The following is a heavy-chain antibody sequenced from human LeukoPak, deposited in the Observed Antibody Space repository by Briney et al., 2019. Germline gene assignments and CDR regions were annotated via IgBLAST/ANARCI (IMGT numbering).Heavy chain of an antibody. CDR3: VRGGGAKADY. D-gene: IGHD1-26*01. V-gene: IGHV3-30*03. J-gene: IGHJ4*02. CDR1: GFTFSSYG. CDR2: ISYDGSNK. Sequence: GGSLRLSCAASGFTFSSYGMHWVRQAPGKGLEWVAVISYDGSNKYYADSVKGRFTISRDNAKSTLSLQMNSLRVEDTAVYYCVRGGGAKADYWGQGSLVIVSS.